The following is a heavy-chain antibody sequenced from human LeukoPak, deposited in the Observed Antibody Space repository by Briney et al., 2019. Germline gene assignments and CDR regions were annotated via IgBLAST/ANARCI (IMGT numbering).Heavy chain of an antibody. CDR2: IDSDGSST. V-gene: IGHV3-74*01. Sequence: PGGSLRLSCAASGFTFSSYWMHWVRQAPGKGLVWVSRIDSDGSSTYYADSVKGRFTISRDNSKNTLYIQMSSLRAEDTGVYYCARDGERVLAHDFWGQGTLVTVSS. CDR1: GFTFSSYW. J-gene: IGHJ4*02. CDR3: ARDGERVLAHDF. D-gene: IGHD3-10*01.